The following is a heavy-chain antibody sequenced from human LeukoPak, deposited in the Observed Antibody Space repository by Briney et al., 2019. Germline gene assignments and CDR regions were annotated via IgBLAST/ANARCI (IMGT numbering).Heavy chain of an antibody. V-gene: IGHV3-21*01. CDR1: EFTFSTYS. J-gene: IGHJ4*02. Sequence: PGGSLRLSCAASEFTFSTYSMIWVRQAPGKGLEWVSSISSVSSYIYYADSVKGRFTISRDNAKNSLYLQMNSLRAEDTAVYYCARGRGYSSDWYGGDYFDYWGQGTLVTVSS. CDR2: ISSVSSYI. CDR3: ARGRGYSSDWYGGDYFDY. D-gene: IGHD6-19*01.